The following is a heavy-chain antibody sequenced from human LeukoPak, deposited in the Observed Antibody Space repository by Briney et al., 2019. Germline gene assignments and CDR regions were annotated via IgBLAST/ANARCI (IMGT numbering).Heavy chain of an antibody. D-gene: IGHD6-13*01. Sequence: PGGSLRLSCAASGFTFSSYAMHWVRQAPGEGLEWVAVISYDGSNKYYADSVKGRFTISRDNSKNTLYLQMNSLRAEDTAVYYCARGGRRIAAAGTLHYWGQGTLVTVSS. V-gene: IGHV3-30*04. CDR2: ISYDGSNK. CDR1: GFTFSSYA. J-gene: IGHJ4*02. CDR3: ARGGRRIAAAGTLHY.